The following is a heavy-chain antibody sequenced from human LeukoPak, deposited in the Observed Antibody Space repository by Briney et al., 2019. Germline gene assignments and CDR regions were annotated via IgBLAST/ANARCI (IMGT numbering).Heavy chain of an antibody. D-gene: IGHD5-12*01. J-gene: IGHJ4*02. CDR2: TFYSGST. CDR1: GGSIRNYY. CDR3: ARGGSSGYDPFDY. Sequence: SETLSLTCTASGGSIRNYYWSWIRQPPEKGLEWIGYTFYSGSTNYNPSLKSRVTISVDTSNNQFFLKLSSVTAADTAVYYCARGGSSGYDPFDYWGQGTLVTVSS. V-gene: IGHV4-59*01.